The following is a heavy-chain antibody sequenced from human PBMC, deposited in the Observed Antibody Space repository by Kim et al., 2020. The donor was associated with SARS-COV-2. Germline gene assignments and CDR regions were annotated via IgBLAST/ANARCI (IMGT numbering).Heavy chain of an antibody. CDR1: GNSISGFY. D-gene: IGHD6-19*01. J-gene: IGHJ5*02. CDR2: IYYSGST. Sequence: SETLSLTCTVSGNSISGFYWSWIRQSPGKGLEWIGYIYYSGSTDYNPSLKSRVTISVDTSKNQFSLKLTSVTAADTAVYYCARLRAVAGTADWFDPWGQG. CDR3: ARLRAVAGTADWFDP. V-gene: IGHV4-59*13.